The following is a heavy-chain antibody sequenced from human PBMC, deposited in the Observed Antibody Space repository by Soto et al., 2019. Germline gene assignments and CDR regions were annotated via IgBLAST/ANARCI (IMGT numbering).Heavy chain of an antibody. D-gene: IGHD2-21*02. Sequence: GASVKVSCKASGYTFTSYDINWVRQATGQGLEWMGWMNPNSGNTGYAQKFQGRVTMTRNTSISTVYMELTSLRSEDTAVYYCARGCHIGVVTDIFYSWGQRSLVTVSS. CDR2: MNPNSGNT. CDR3: ARGCHIGVVTDIFYS. J-gene: IGHJ4*02. V-gene: IGHV1-8*01. CDR1: GYTFTSYD.